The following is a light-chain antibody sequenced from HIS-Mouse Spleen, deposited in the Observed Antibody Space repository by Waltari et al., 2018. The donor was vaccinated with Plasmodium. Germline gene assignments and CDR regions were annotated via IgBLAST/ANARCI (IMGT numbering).Light chain of an antibody. V-gene: IGKV3-11*01. CDR1: QSVSSY. J-gene: IGKJ4*01. CDR3: QERSNWPPLT. CDR2: DAS. Sequence: EIVLTQSPATLSLSPGERATLSCRASQSVSSYLAWYQQKPGQAPRLLIYDASNRATGIPARFRCRGSGTDFTLTISSLEPEDFAVYYWQERSNWPPLTFGGGTKVEIK.